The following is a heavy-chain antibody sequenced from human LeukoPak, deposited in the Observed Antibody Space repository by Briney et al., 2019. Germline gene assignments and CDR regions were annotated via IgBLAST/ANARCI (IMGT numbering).Heavy chain of an antibody. CDR3: ARGVMGVAGNAIDI. CDR1: GCPFSRYP. CDR2: ISAIFGTT. V-gene: IGHV1-69*01. J-gene: IGHJ3*02. Sequence: VKDSCNALGCPFSRYPLSWVLQAPGQALEWVGCISAIFGTTNYAQKFQGRVTFTADESTSTAYMELSSLRSEDRAVFYCARGVMGVAGNAIDIWGQGTMVTVSS. D-gene: IGHD6-19*01.